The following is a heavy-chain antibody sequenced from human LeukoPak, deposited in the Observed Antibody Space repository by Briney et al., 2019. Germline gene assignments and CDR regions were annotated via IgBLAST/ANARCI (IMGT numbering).Heavy chain of an antibody. CDR2: ISGSGGST. J-gene: IGHJ4*02. V-gene: IGHV3-23*01. CDR3: AKRASGSGTSLYYFDY. CDR1: GFTFSSYA. Sequence: GGSLRLSCAASGFTFSSYAMSWVRQAPGKGLEWVSAISGSGGSTYYADSVKGRFTISRDNSKNTLYLQMNSLRAEDTAVYYCAKRASGSGTSLYYFDYWGQGTLVTVSS. D-gene: IGHD3-10*01.